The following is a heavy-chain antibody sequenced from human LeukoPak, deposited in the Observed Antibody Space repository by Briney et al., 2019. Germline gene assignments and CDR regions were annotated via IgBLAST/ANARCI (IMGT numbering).Heavy chain of an antibody. CDR2: MNPNSGNT. J-gene: IGHJ4*02. Sequence: ASVKVSCKASGYTFTSYDINWVRQATGQGLEWMGWMNPNSGNTGYAQKFQGRVTMTRNTSISTAYMELSSMRSEDTAVYYCARGSLRQQLVPGYWGQGTLVTVSS. V-gene: IGHV1-8*01. CDR3: ARGSLRQQLVPGY. D-gene: IGHD6-13*01. CDR1: GYTFTSYD.